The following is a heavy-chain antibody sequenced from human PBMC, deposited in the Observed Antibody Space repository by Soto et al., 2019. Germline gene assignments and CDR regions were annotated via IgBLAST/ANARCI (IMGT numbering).Heavy chain of an antibody. D-gene: IGHD4-17*01. J-gene: IGHJ4*02. CDR1: GFTFSSYG. Sequence: QVQLVESGGGVVQPGRSLRLSCAASGFTFSSYGMHWVRQAPGKGLEWVAVIWYDGSNKYYADSVKGRVTISRDNSKNPLYLQMNSLRAEDTAVYYCARASYGEGYFDYWGQGTLVTVSS. CDR3: ARASYGEGYFDY. CDR2: IWYDGSNK. V-gene: IGHV3-33*01.